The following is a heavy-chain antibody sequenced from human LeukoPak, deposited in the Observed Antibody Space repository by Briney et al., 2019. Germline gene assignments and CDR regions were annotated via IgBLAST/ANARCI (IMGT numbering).Heavy chain of an antibody. CDR3: AKGRYYYDSSGYDY. Sequence: PGGSLRLSCAASGFTFDDYAMHWVRQAPGKALEWVSGISWNSGSIGYADSLKGRFTISRDNAKNSLYLQMNSLRAEDMALYYCAKGRYYYDSSGYDYWGQGTLVTVSS. CDR2: ISWNSGSI. J-gene: IGHJ4*02. D-gene: IGHD3-22*01. CDR1: GFTFDDYA. V-gene: IGHV3-9*03.